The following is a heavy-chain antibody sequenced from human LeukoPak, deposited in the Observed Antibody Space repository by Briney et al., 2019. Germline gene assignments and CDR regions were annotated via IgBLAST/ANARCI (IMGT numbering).Heavy chain of an antibody. Sequence: QAGGSLRLSCAASGFTFSSYGMHWVRQAPGKGLEWISNISRGSSTIYYADSVKGRFTISRDNAKNSLYLQMNSLRAEDTAVYYCARDSYSSSRNDYWGQGTLVTVSS. D-gene: IGHD6-13*01. CDR2: ISRGSSTI. V-gene: IGHV3-48*01. CDR1: GFTFSSYG. CDR3: ARDSYSSSRNDY. J-gene: IGHJ4*02.